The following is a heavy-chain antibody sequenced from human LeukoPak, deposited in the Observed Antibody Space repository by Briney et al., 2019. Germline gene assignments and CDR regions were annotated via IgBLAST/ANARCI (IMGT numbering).Heavy chain of an antibody. Sequence: GGSLRLSCAASGFTFSSYSMNWVRQAPGKGLEWVSSISSSSSYIYYADSVKGRFTISRDNAKNSLYLQMNSLRAEDTAVYYCARERSASPCFDYWGQGTLVTISS. J-gene: IGHJ4*02. D-gene: IGHD1-26*01. CDR2: ISSSSSYI. CDR1: GFTFSSYS. V-gene: IGHV3-21*01. CDR3: ARERSASPCFDY.